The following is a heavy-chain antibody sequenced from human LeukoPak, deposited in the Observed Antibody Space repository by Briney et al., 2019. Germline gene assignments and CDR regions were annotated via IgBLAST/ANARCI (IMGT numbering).Heavy chain of an antibody. CDR2: IYSGGST. J-gene: IGHJ3*02. CDR1: GFNFSSYE. D-gene: IGHD1-26*01. Sequence: GGSLRLSCAASGFNFSSYEMNWVRQAPGKGLEWVSIIYSGGSTFYADSVKGRFTISRDNSKNTLYLQMNSLRAEDTAVYYCARGGSYLSAFDIWGQGTMVTVSS. V-gene: IGHV3-53*01. CDR3: ARGGSYLSAFDI.